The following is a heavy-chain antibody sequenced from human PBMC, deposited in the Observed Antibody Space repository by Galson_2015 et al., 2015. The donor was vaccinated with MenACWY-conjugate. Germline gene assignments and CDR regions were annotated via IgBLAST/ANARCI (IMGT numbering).Heavy chain of an antibody. CDR1: GYSFTNYW. CDR3: ARPPPGGRGLDV. CDR2: FNPANSET. V-gene: IGHV5-51*01. D-gene: IGHD1-26*01. Sequence: SGAEVHKPGVSLKISCKGSGYSFTNYWIGWVRQMPGNGLEWMGLFNPANSETIYSPSFQGQVTISADESISTTYLQWTSLKASDTAMYFCARPPPGGRGLDVWGRGTTVTVSS. J-gene: IGHJ6*02.